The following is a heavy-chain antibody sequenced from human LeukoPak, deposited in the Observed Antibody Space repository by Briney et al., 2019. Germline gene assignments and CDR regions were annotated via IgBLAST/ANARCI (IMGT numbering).Heavy chain of an antibody. CDR1: GGSISSYY. J-gene: IGHJ4*02. CDR2: IYYSGST. D-gene: IGHD7-27*01. Sequence: PSETLSHTCTVSGGSISSYYWSWIRQPPGKGLEWIGYIYYSGSTNYNPSLKSRVTISVDTSKNQFSLKLSSVTAADTAVYYCARDLGYWGQGTLVTVSS. V-gene: IGHV4-59*01. CDR3: ARDLGY.